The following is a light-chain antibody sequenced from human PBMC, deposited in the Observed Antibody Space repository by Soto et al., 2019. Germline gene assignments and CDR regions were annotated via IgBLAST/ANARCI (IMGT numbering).Light chain of an antibody. CDR1: QRITHY. J-gene: IGKJ5*01. CDR2: ASS. CDR3: QQRYSWPFT. Sequence: EIVVTQSPATLSLAPGERATLSFRASQRITHYLGLYQQKPGQAPRLLIYASSNRATGIPARFSGSGSGKDFPPTISRLDQDDFSVYYCQQRYSWPFTFGQGTRLEIK. V-gene: IGKV3-11*01.